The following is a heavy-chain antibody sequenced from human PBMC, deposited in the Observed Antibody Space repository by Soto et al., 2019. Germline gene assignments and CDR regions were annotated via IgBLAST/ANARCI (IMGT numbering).Heavy chain of an antibody. Sequence: EVQLVESGGGLVQPGGSLKLSCVASGFTFSGSAMHWDRHASGKGLEWVGRIRSKANSDATAYGASVKGRFTISRDDSKNTAYLQMNSLKTEDTAVYYCVRYCSGGSCPDAFDIWGQGTMVTVSS. J-gene: IGHJ3*02. CDR3: VRYCSGGSCPDAFDI. V-gene: IGHV3-73*02. D-gene: IGHD2-15*01. CDR1: GFTFSGSA. CDR2: IRSKANSDAT.